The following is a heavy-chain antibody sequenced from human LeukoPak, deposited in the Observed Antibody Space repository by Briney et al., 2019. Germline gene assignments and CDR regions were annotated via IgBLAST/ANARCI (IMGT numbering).Heavy chain of an antibody. CDR3: AKDPGEGIVGTFDY. V-gene: IGHV4-59*01. Sequence: KSSETLSLTCIVSGGSITSYYWSWLRQPPGKGLEWIGYIYYGGITHYNPSLKSRVTTSLDTSKKQVSLKLSSVTAADTAVYYCAKDPGEGIVGTFDYGGQGTLVTVPS. D-gene: IGHD1-26*01. J-gene: IGHJ4*02. CDR2: IYYGGIT. CDR1: GGSITSYY.